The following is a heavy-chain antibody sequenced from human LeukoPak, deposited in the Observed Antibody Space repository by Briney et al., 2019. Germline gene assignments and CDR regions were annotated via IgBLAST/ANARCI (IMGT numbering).Heavy chain of an antibody. CDR1: GESFSGYY. CDR2: VNHSGST. J-gene: IGHJ4*02. CDR3: ARAEITAAGVPFDY. V-gene: IGHV4-34*01. D-gene: IGHD6-13*01. Sequence: PSETLSLTCAVSGESFSGYYWSWIRQPPGKGLEWIGEVNHSGSTNYNPSLKSRVTISVDTSKNQFSLKLSSVTAADTGVYYCARAEITAAGVPFDYWGQGTLVTVSS.